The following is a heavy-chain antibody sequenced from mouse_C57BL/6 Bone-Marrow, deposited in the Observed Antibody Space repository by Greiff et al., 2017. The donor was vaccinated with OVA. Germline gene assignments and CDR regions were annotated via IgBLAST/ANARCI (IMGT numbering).Heavy chain of an antibody. V-gene: IGHV2-2*01. D-gene: IGHD2-3*01. CDR3: ARKGGYYLAWFAY. CDR1: GFSLTSYG. CDR2: IWSGGST. Sequence: VKLMESGPGLVQPSQSLSITCTVSGFSLTSYGVHWVRQSPGKGLEWLGVIWSGGSTDYNAAFISRLSISKENSKSQVFFKMNSLQADDTAIYYCARKGGYYLAWFAYWGQGTLVTVSA. J-gene: IGHJ3*01.